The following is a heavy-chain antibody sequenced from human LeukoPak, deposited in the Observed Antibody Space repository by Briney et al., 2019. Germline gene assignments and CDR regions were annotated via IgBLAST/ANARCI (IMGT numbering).Heavy chain of an antibody. CDR1: GYSISSGYY. CDR2: IYHSGST. J-gene: IGHJ4*02. Sequence: SETLSLTCTVSGYSISSGYYWGWIRQPPGKGLEWIGEIYHSGSTNYNPSLKSRVTISVGKSKNQFSLKLSSVTAADTAVYYCARDRGYGSAARPIDYWGQGTLVTVSS. D-gene: IGHD3-10*01. V-gene: IGHV4-38-2*02. CDR3: ARDRGYGSAARPIDY.